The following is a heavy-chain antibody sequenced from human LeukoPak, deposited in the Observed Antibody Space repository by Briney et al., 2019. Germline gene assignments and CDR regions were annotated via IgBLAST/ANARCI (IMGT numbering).Heavy chain of an antibody. CDR3: AKAYRRFVEFDGMDV. CDR1: GFTLDVYA. V-gene: IGHV3-9*01. D-gene: IGHD3-3*01. J-gene: IGHJ6*02. Sequence: GRSLRLSCAVSGFTLDVYAMHWVRQAPERGMEWVSGISWDSGSIGYTDSVKGRFSISRDNAKNSLYLQMNSLRAEDTALYYCAKAYRRFVEFDGMDVWGQGTTVTVSS. CDR2: ISWDSGSI.